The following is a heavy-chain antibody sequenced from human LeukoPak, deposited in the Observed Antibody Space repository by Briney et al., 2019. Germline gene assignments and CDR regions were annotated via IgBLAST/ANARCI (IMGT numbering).Heavy chain of an antibody. CDR3: ARESIAVADPAYYFDY. J-gene: IGHJ4*02. Sequence: ASVKVSCKASGYTFTSYYMHWVRQAPGQGLEWMGIISPSGGSTSYARKFQGRVTMTRDTSTSTVYMELSSLRSEDTAVYYCARESIAVADPAYYFDYWGQGTLVTVSS. D-gene: IGHD6-19*01. V-gene: IGHV1-46*01. CDR2: ISPSGGST. CDR1: GYTFTSYY.